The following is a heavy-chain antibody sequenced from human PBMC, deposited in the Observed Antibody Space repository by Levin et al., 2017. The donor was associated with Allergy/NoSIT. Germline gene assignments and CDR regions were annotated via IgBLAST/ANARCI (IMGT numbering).Heavy chain of an antibody. CDR3: ASGYPEYRSYYYGMDG. D-gene: IGHD6-25*01. CDR2: ISAYNGNT. J-gene: IGHJ6*02. V-gene: IGHV1-18*01. Sequence: PLASVKVSCKASGYTFTSYGISWVRQAPGQGLEWMGWISAYNGNTNYAQKLQGRVTMTTDTSTSTAYMELRSLRSDDTAVYYCASGYPEYRSYYYGMDGWGQGTTVTVSS. CDR1: GYTFTSYG.